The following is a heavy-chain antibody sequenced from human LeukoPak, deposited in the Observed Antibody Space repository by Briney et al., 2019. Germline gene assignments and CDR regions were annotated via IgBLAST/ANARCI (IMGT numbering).Heavy chain of an antibody. CDR3: ARASGTDRNSDFYYMDV. V-gene: IGHV3-30-3*01. CDR2: ISYDGSKK. D-gene: IGHD1-1*01. J-gene: IGHJ6*03. Sequence: PGGSLRLSCAGSGFTFGRYALHWVRQAPGKGLEWLSIISYDGSKKYDADSVKGRFSISRDNSKNTLYLQLNSLRSDDTAVYSCARASGTDRNSDFYYMDVWGKGTTVTVSS. CDR1: GFTFGRYA.